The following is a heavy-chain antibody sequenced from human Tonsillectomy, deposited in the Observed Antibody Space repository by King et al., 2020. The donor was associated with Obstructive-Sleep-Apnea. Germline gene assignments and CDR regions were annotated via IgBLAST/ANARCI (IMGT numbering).Heavy chain of an antibody. D-gene: IGHD3-22*01. V-gene: IGHV3-48*04. J-gene: IGHJ4*02. CDR3: ARTLPLRDESSGYYGVGLDY. Sequence: QLVQSGGGLVQPGGSLRLSCAASGFTFSSYGMNWVRQAPGKGLEWVSYISSISITIYYADSVKGRFTLSRDNAKNSLYLQMNSLRAEDTAGYYCARTLPLRDESSGYYGVGLDYWGQGSLVTVSS. CDR2: ISSISITI. CDR1: GFTFSSYG.